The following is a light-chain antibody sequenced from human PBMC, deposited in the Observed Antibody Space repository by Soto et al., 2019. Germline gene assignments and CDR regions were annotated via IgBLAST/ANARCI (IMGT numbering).Light chain of an antibody. CDR3: QQTYSTPGT. CDR1: ESINIY. CDR2: AAS. V-gene: IGKV1-39*01. Sequence: DIQMTQSPTSLSASVGDRVSITCRASESINIYLNWYQKKSGEAPKLLIYAASSLQSGVPSRFSGSGAGTGFTLTISSLQPEDFATYYCQQTYSTPGTFGQGTKVEIK. J-gene: IGKJ1*01.